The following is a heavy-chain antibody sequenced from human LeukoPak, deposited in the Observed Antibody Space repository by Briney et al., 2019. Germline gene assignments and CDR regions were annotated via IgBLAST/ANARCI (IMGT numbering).Heavy chain of an antibody. CDR3: TRTPPGGGGDFDY. J-gene: IGHJ4*02. CDR2: IYYSGST. CDR1: GGSISSSSYY. Sequence: PSETLPLTCTVSGGSISSSSYYWGWIRQPPGKGLEWIGSIYYSGSTYYNPSLKSRVTISVDTSKNQFSLKVTSVTAADTAVYYCTRTPPGGGGDFDYWGQGTLVTVSS. V-gene: IGHV4-39*01. D-gene: IGHD4-23*01.